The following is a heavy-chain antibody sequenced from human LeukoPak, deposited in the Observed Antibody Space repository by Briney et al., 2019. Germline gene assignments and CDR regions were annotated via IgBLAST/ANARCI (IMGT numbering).Heavy chain of an antibody. D-gene: IGHD3-22*01. CDR3: ARKQSSGYYLNWFDP. J-gene: IGHJ5*02. Sequence: SQTLSLTCAVSGGSISSGGYSWSWIRQPPGKGLEWIGYIYYSGSTYYNPSLKSRVTISVDTSKNQFSLKLSSVTAADTAVYYCARKQSSGYYLNWFDPWGQGTLVTVSS. CDR1: GGSISSGGYS. CDR2: IYYSGST. V-gene: IGHV4-30-4*01.